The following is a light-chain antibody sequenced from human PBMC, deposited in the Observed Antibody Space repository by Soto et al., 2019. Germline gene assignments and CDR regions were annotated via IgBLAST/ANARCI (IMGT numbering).Light chain of an antibody. CDR1: QSVRSN. CDR2: GAS. J-gene: IGKJ1*01. V-gene: IGKV3-15*01. CDR3: QEYDNWPQWT. Sequence: EIVMPQSPATLSVSPGERATLSCRASQSVRSNLAWYQQKPGQAPRLLIYGASTRATGIPARFSGSGSGTESTLTISSLQSEDSAVYYCQEYDNWPQWTFGQGTKVEIK.